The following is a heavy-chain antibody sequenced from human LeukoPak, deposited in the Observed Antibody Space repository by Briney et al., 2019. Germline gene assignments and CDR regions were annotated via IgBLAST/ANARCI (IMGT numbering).Heavy chain of an antibody. Sequence: GGSLRLSCAASGFTFDDYAMHWVRQAPGKGLEWVSGISWNSGTIGYADSVKGRFTISRDNAKNSLYLQMNSLRAEDTAVYYCAKDGDILTGLLDYWGQGTLVTVSS. CDR1: GFTFDDYA. CDR2: ISWNSGTI. J-gene: IGHJ4*02. D-gene: IGHD3-9*01. V-gene: IGHV3-9*01. CDR3: AKDGDILTGLLDY.